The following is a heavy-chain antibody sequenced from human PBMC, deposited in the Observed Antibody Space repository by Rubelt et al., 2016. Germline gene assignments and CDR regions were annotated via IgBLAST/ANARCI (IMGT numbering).Heavy chain of an antibody. CDR3: ARDPYSLQLAVAKPYYFDY. V-gene: IGHV1-18*01. Sequence: APGQGLEWMGWISAYNGNTNYAQKLQGRVTMTTDTSTSTAYMELRSLRSDDTAVYYCARDPYSLQLAVAKPYYFDYWGQGTLVTVSS. D-gene: IGHD6-19*01. J-gene: IGHJ4*02. CDR2: ISAYNGNT.